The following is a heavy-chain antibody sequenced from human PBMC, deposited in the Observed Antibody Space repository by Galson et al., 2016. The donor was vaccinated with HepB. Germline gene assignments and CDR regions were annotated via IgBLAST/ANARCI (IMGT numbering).Heavy chain of an antibody. CDR2: TSFDGSDK. J-gene: IGHJ4*02. V-gene: IGHV3-30*04. D-gene: IGHD1-1*01. Sequence: SLRLSCAASGFPFSSYAVHWVRQAPGKELEWVAVTSFDGSDKYYTDSVKGRFTVSRDNSRNTLFLQMGSLRAEDTAVYYCARDTGWNDQFDYWGQGTLVTVSS. CDR1: GFPFSSYA. CDR3: ARDTGWNDQFDY.